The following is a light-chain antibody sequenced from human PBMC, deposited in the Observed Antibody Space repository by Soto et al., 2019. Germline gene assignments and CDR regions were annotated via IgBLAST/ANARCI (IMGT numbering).Light chain of an antibody. CDR2: DAS. V-gene: IGKV1-5*01. CDR1: QTISTW. Sequence: MTQAPPTLSASVGDRVTITYRASQTISTWMAWYQQKPGKAPKLLVYDASTLQSGVASRFSGSGSGTEFTLTISSLQPEDVATYYCQNFDSAPQTFGQGTKVDIK. CDR3: QNFDSAPQT. J-gene: IGKJ1*01.